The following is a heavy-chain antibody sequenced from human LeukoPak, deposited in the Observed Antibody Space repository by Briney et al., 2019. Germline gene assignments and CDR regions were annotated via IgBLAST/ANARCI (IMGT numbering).Heavy chain of an antibody. J-gene: IGHJ4*02. CDR2: INTRTANP. CDR3: VRVGVLTTVFDY. V-gene: IGHV7-4-1*02. Sequence: ASVKVSCEASEYDFTAYTLDWVRQAPGQGLEWMGWINTRTANPTYAQGFVGRFVFSVDTSVNTAYLQISSLKAEDTAVYYCVRVGVLTTVFDYWGQGTLVAVSS. CDR1: EYDFTAYT. D-gene: IGHD4/OR15-4a*01.